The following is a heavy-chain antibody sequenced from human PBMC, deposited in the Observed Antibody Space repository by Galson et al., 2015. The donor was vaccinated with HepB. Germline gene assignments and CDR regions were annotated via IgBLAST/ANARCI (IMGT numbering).Heavy chain of an antibody. Sequence: LSLTCAVSGGSISSSNWWSWVRQPPGKGLEWIGEIYHSGSTNYNPSLKSRVTISVDKSKNQFSLKLSSVTAADTAVYYCARSPGGTNCTGGVCYTGDAFDIWGQGTMVTVSS. D-gene: IGHD2-8*02. CDR3: ARSPGGTNCTGGVCYTGDAFDI. V-gene: IGHV4-4*02. J-gene: IGHJ3*02. CDR2: IYHSGST. CDR1: GGSISSSNW.